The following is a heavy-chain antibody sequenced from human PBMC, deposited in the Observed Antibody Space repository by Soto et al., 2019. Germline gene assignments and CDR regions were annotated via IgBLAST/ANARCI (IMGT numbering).Heavy chain of an antibody. J-gene: IGHJ4*02. V-gene: IGHV3-21*01. Sequence: GGSLRLSCAASGFTFTSYTMNWVRQAPGKGLEWVSSISDSSFYIHYADSVKDRFIVSRDNAKNSLYLQMNALRAQDTAVYYCARDRRYYDSSEDFSYYFDFWGQGTLVTVSS. CDR2: ISDSSFYI. CDR3: ARDRRYYDSSEDFSYYFDF. D-gene: IGHD3-22*01. CDR1: GFTFTSYT.